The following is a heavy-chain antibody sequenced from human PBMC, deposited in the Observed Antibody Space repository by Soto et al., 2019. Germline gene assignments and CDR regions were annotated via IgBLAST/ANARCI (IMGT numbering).Heavy chain of an antibody. Sequence: SQTLSLTCAISGDSVSSNSAAWNWIRQSPSRGLEWLGRTYYRSKWYNDYAVSVKSRITINPDTSKNQFSLQLNSVTPEDTAVYYCARGWFDCSSTSCYSYYYYGMDVWGQGTTVTVSS. V-gene: IGHV6-1*01. CDR2: TYYRSKWYN. J-gene: IGHJ6*02. CDR1: GDSVSSNSAA. CDR3: ARGWFDCSSTSCYSYYYYGMDV. D-gene: IGHD2-2*01.